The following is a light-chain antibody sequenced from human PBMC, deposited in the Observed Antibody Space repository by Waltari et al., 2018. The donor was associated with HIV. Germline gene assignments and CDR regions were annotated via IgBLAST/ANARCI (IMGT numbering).Light chain of an antibody. CDR2: GIN. V-gene: IGLV2-14*03. CDR3: SSYETGLSVM. J-gene: IGLJ3*02. CDR1: ISDVRVYKSVS. Sequence: QSVLTQPASVSGSPGQSITISCTGPISDVRVYKSVSVSGYQHHPLKVPKLLIYGINERPSGISSRFSCSKSGNTASLTISGLQLEDEAHYYCSSYETGLSVMFGGGTKLAVL.